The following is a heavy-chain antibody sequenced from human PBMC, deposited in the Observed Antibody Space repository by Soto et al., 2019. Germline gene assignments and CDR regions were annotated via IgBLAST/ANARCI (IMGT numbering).Heavy chain of an antibody. J-gene: IGHJ4*02. CDR2: ISSSSSTI. CDR1: GFTFSSYS. CDR3: ARDPGDTAMVFDY. V-gene: IGHV3-48*02. D-gene: IGHD5-18*01. Sequence: GGPLRLSFTASGFTFSSYSMNWFRQAPGKGLEWVSYISSSSSTIYYADSVKGRFTISRDNAKNSLYLQMNSLRDEDTAVYYCARDPGDTAMVFDYWGQGTLVTVSS.